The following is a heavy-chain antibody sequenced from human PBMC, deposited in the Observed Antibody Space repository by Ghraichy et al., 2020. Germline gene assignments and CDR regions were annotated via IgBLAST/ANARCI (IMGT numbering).Heavy chain of an antibody. J-gene: IGHJ6*02. CDR2: IKQDGTEK. Sequence: GGSLRLSCAASGFTFSGYWMSWVRQAPGKGLEWVASIKQDGTEKKYVDSVKGRFTISIDNARNSLYLQLNSLRAEDTAMYYCAKNIVATGKNLYYYYGMDVWGQGTTVTVSS. D-gene: IGHD5-12*01. CDR1: GFTFSGYW. CDR3: AKNIVATGKNLYYYYGMDV. V-gene: IGHV3-7*01.